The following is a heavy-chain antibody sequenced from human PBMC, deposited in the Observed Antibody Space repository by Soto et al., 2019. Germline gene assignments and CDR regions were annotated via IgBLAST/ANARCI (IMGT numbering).Heavy chain of an antibody. CDR3: ARSGDPVDYFYYYGMDV. J-gene: IGHJ6*02. Sequence: QVQLVQSGAEVKKPGASVKVSCKASGYTFTTYGISWVRQAPGQGLEWMGWISAYNGNTNYALKFQGRVTMTTDTSTSTAYMELRSLRSDDTAVYCCARSGDPVDYFYYYGMDVWGQGTTVTVSS. CDR2: ISAYNGNT. V-gene: IGHV1-18*01. CDR1: GYTFTTYG. D-gene: IGHD4-17*01.